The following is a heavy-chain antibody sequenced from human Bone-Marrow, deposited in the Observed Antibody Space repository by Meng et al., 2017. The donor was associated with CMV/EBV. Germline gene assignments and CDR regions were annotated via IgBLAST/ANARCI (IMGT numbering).Heavy chain of an antibody. D-gene: IGHD3-3*01. J-gene: IGHJ5*02. CDR1: GGSFSGYY. CDR3: ARDPYDFWSGSHWFDP. CDR2: INHSGST. Sequence: ESLKISCAVYGGSFSGYYWSWIRQPPGKGLEWIGEINHSGSTNYNPSLKSRVTISVDTSKNQLSLKLSSVTAADTAVYYCARDPYDFWSGSHWFDPWGQGTLVTVSS. V-gene: IGHV4-34*01.